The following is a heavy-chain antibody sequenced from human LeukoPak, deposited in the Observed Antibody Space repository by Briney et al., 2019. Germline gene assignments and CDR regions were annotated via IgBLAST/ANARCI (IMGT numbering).Heavy chain of an antibody. V-gene: IGHV3-21*01. J-gene: IGHJ6*03. CDR1: GFDFSIYG. D-gene: IGHD3-3*01. Sequence: GGSLRLSCAASGFDFSIYGMNWVRQAPGKGLEWVSSINSRGNYIYYSDSLKGRFTISRDNARSSLYLQMSSLRAEDTAVYYCARVLSLAGDYDFWSGYGYYYYMDVWGKGTTVTVSS. CDR2: INSRGNYI. CDR3: ARVLSLAGDYDFWSGYGYYYYMDV.